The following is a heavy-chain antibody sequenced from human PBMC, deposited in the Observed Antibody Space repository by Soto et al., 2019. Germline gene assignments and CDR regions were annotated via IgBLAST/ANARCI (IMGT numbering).Heavy chain of an antibody. Sequence: SETLSLTCTVSGGSISSDSFYWAWIRQPPGKGLEWIGIIYYSGDTYYNPSLAGRLTMSVDTSNQFSLTLRSVTAADTALYYCARNQPQRYCSGGTCRPAYGMDVWGQGTTVTVS. CDR1: GGSISSDSFY. J-gene: IGHJ6*02. V-gene: IGHV4-39*01. D-gene: IGHD2-15*01. CDR3: ARNQPQRYCSGGTCRPAYGMDV. CDR2: IYYSGDT.